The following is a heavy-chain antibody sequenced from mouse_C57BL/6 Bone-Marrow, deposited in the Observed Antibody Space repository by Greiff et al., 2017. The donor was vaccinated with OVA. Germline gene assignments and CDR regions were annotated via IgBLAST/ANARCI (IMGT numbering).Heavy chain of an antibody. V-gene: IGHV1-4*01. CDR1: GYTFTSYT. CDR2: INPSSGYT. J-gene: IGHJ3*01. CDR3: ARVVTRAY. D-gene: IGHD2-2*01. Sequence: VKLMESGAELARPGASVKMSCKASGYTFTSYTMHWVKQRPGQGLEWIGYINPSSGYTKYNQKFKDKATLTADKSSSTAYMQLSSLTSEDSAVYYCARVVTRAYWGQGTLVTVSA.